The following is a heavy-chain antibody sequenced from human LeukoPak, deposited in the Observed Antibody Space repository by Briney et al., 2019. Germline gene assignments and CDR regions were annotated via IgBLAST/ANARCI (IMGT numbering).Heavy chain of an antibody. J-gene: IGHJ6*02. V-gene: IGHV3-74*01. CDR3: AREACSSTSCYLRYYGVDV. D-gene: IGHD2-2*01. CDR1: GFTFSSYW. Sequence: GGSLRLSCEASGFTFSSYWMHWVRQAPGKGLVWVSRINSDGSSTHYADSVKGRFTISRNNAKNTLYLQMNSLRAEDTAVYYCAREACSSTSCYLRYYGVDVWGQGTTVTVSS. CDR2: INSDGSST.